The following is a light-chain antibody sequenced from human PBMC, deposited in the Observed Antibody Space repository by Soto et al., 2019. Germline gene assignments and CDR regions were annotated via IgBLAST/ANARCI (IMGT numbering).Light chain of an antibody. CDR1: QSISSY. Sequence: DIQMTQSPSSLSASVGDRVTITCRASQSISSYLNWYQQKPGKAPKLLIYDASSLQSGVPSRFRGSGSGTDFTLTISGLQAEDFAVYFCQQYIRRPLSFGQGTRLEIK. V-gene: IGKV1-39*01. J-gene: IGKJ5*01. CDR3: QQYIRRPLS. CDR2: DAS.